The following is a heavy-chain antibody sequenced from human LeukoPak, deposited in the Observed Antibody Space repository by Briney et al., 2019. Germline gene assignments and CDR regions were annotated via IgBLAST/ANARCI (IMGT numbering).Heavy chain of an antibody. D-gene: IGHD5-18*01. CDR2: INPNSGGT. CDR1: GYTFTGYY. V-gene: IGHV1-2*02. CDR3: VRGTGEEYTYGGYYFDP. Sequence: ASVKVSCKASGYTFTGYYIHWVRQAPGQGLEWMGWINPNSGGTNYAQKFEGRVTMTRDASISTAYMELSRLRSDDTAVYYCVRGTGEEYTYGGYYFDPWGQGPKVTVPS. J-gene: IGHJ4*02.